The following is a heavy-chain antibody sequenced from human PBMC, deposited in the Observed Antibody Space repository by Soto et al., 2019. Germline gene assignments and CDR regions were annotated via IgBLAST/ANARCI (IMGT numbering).Heavy chain of an antibody. D-gene: IGHD1-7*01. CDR1: GDSVSSNSAA. CDR3: ARGRGITGTSYYYYMDV. CDR2: TYYRSKWYN. J-gene: IGHJ6*03. V-gene: IGHV6-1*01. Sequence: SQTLSLTCVISGDSVSSNSAAWNWIRQSPSRGLEWLGRTYYRSKWYNDYAVSVKSRITINPDTSKNQFSLQLNSVTPEDTAVYYCARGRGITGTSYYYYMDVWGKGTTVTVSS.